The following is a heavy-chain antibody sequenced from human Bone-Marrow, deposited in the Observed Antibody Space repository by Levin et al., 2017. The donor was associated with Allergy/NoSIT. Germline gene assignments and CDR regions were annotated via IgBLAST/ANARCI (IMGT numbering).Heavy chain of an antibody. CDR1: GGSINSYY. Sequence: GSLRLSCTVSGGSINSYYWSWIRQPAGKGLEWIGRMYTSGSTNYNPSLKSRVTMSVDTSKNQFSLKLSSVTAADTAVYYCARVYGDYLDYWGQGTLVTVSS. CDR2: MYTSGST. V-gene: IGHV4-4*07. J-gene: IGHJ4*02. CDR3: ARVYGDYLDY. D-gene: IGHD4-17*01.